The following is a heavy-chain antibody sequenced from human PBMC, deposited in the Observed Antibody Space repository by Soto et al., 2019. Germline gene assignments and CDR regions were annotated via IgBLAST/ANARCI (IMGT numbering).Heavy chain of an antibody. D-gene: IGHD2-15*01. J-gene: IGHJ4*02. V-gene: IGHV3-23*01. CDR2: ISGSGGST. CDR3: AQDLRYCSGGSCYRGISHPPLDY. CDR1: GFTFSSYA. Sequence: EVQLLESGGGLVQPGGSLRLSCAASGFTFSSYAMSWVRQAPGKGLEWVSAISGSGGSTYYADSVKGRFTISRDNSKNTLYLQMNSLRAQDTAVYYYAQDLRYCSGGSCYRGISHPPLDYWGQGTLVTVSS.